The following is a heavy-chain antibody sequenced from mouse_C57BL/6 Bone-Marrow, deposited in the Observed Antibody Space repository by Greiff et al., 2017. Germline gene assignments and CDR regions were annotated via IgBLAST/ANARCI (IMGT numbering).Heavy chain of an antibody. J-gene: IGHJ3*01. CDR2: IHPNSGST. CDR3: ARDYGSSDSFAY. CDR1: GYTFTSYW. V-gene: IGHV1-64*01. Sequence: QVQLQQPGAELVKPGASVKLSCKASGYTFTSYWMHWVKQRPGQGLEWIGMIHPNSGSTNYNEKFKSKATLTVDKSSSTAYMQLSSLTSEDSAVYYCARDYGSSDSFAYWGQGTLVTVSA. D-gene: IGHD1-1*01.